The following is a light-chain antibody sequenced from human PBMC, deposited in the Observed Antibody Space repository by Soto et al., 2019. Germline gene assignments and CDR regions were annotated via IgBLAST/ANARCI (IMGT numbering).Light chain of an antibody. J-gene: IGLJ2*01. V-gene: IGLV2-14*01. Sequence: QSLLKQPASMSGSPGQSITISCAGTSSDIGAYNFVSWYQQHPGKVPKLIIYEVSHRPSGVSDRFSGSKSGNMASLTISGLQPDEESDHYCSSYTSRSNTVFGGGTKVTVL. CDR1: SSDIGAYNF. CDR3: SSYTSRSNTV. CDR2: EVS.